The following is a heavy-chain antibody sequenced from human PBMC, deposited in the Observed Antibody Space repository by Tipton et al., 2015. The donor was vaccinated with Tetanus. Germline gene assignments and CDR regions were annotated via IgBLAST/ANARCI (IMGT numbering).Heavy chain of an antibody. V-gene: IGHV4-31*03. CDR1: GGSIRSGGFY. Sequence: TLSLTCTVSGGSIRSGGFYWSWIRQHPVKGLEWIGYIYYTGNTYYNPSLKSRVTISVDTFKNQFSLKLSSVTAADTAVYYCARRSVSARFDDWGQGTLVTVSS. J-gene: IGHJ4*02. CDR3: ARRSVSARFDD. D-gene: IGHD6-6*01. CDR2: IYYTGNT.